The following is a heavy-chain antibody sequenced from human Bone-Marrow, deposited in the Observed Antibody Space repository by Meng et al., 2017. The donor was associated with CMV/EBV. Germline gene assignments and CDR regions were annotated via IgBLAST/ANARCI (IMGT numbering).Heavy chain of an antibody. J-gene: IGHJ6*02. CDR2: IYDSGST. CDR1: GGSVSSGSYY. D-gene: IGHD5-12*01. V-gene: IGHV4-61*01. Sequence: SETLSLTCTVSGGSVSSGSYYWSWIRQPPGKGLEWIGYIYDSGSTNYNPSLKSRVTISIDPSKNQFSLKLSSVTAADTAVYYCARDHKGYYNYYYGMDVWGQGTTVTVSS. CDR3: ARDHKGYYNYYYGMDV.